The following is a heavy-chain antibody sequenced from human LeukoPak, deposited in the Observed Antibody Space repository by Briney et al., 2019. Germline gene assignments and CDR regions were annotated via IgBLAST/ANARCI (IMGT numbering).Heavy chain of an antibody. CDR2: INHSGST. CDR3: ARLAQTYGDYYFDY. V-gene: IGHV4-39*07. J-gene: IGHJ4*02. CDR1: GGSISSSTYF. Sequence: SETLSLTCTVSGGSISSSTYFWGWLRRPPGTGLEWIGEINHSGSTNYNPSLKSRVTISVDTSKNQFSLKLSSVTAADTAVYYCARLAQTYGDYYFDYWGQGTRVTVSS. D-gene: IGHD4-17*01.